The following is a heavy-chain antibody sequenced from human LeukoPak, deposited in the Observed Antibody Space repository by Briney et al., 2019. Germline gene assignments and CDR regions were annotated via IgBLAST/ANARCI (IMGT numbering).Heavy chain of an antibody. D-gene: IGHD5-12*01. CDR3: ARDPSRYDSFLSPWFDP. V-gene: IGHV3-30*04. CDR2: ISYDGSNK. J-gene: IGHJ5*02. CDR1: GFTFSSYA. Sequence: SGGSLRLSCAASGFTFSSYAMHWVRQAPGKGLEWVAVISYDGSNKYYADSVKGRLTISRDNSKNTLYLQMNSLRAEDTAVCYCARDPSRYDSFLSPWFDPWGQGTLVTVSS.